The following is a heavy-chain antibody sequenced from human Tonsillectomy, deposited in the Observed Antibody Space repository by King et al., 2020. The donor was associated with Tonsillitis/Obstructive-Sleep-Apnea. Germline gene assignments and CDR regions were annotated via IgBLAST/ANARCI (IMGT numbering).Heavy chain of an antibody. CDR1: GYSFTTYW. V-gene: IGHV5-51*01. D-gene: IGHD3-10*01. CDR3: SRSPSGSYYSFYYYMDV. CDR2: IYPSDSDT. J-gene: IGHJ6*03. Sequence: QLVQSGAEVKKPGESLKISCKGSGYSFTTYWIGWVRQMPGKGLELMGIIYPSDSDTRYSPSFQGQVTISADKSINTAYLQWSSLKASDTAMYFCSRSPSGSYYSFYYYMDVWGKGTTVTVSS.